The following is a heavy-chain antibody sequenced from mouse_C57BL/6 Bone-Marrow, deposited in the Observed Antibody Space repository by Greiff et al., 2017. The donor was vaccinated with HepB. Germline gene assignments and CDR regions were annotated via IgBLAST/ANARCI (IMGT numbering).Heavy chain of an antibody. D-gene: IGHD2-1*01. J-gene: IGHJ2*01. CDR1: GYTFTSYW. CDR3: ARLGDYGNYEGGYFDY. CDR2: IDPSDSYT. Sequence: VKLQQPGAELVMPGASVKLSCKASGYTFTSYWMHWVKQRPGQGLEWIGEIDPSDSYTNYNQKFKGKSTLTVDKSSSTAYMQLSSLTSEDSAVYYCARLGDYGNYEGGYFDYWGQGTTLTVSS. V-gene: IGHV1-69*01.